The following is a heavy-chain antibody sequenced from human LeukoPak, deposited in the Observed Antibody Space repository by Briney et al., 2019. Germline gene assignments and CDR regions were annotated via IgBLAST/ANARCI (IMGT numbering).Heavy chain of an antibody. Sequence: SVKVSCKASGGTFSSYAISWVRQAPGQGLEWMGGIITIFGTANYAQKFQGRVTITADESTSTAYMELSSLRSEDTAVYYCAESGYDYRGYYYYGMDVWGQGTTVTVSS. V-gene: IGHV1-69*13. J-gene: IGHJ6*02. CDR1: GGTFSSYA. CDR3: AESGYDYRGYYYYGMDV. D-gene: IGHD5-12*01. CDR2: IITIFGTA.